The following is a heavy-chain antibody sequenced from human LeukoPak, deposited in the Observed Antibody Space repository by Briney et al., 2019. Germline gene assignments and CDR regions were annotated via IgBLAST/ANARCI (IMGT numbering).Heavy chain of an antibody. D-gene: IGHD3-3*01. Sequence: NPGGSLRLSCAASGFTFSSYSMNWVRQAPGKGLEWVSSISSSSSYIYYADSVKGRFTISRDNAKNSLYLQMSSLRAEDTAVYYCARASLYYDFWSGYPYYFDYWGQGTLVTVSS. CDR3: ARASLYYDFWSGYPYYFDY. CDR1: GFTFSSYS. J-gene: IGHJ4*02. CDR2: ISSSSSYI. V-gene: IGHV3-21*01.